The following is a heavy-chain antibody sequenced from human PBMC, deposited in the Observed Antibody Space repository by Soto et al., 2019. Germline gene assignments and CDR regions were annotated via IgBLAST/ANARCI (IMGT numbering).Heavy chain of an antibody. V-gene: IGHV1-58*01. D-gene: IGHD2-15*01. CDR1: GFTFTSSA. Sequence: SVKVSCKASGFTFTSSAVQWVRQARGQRLEWIGWIVVGSGGTNYAQKFQGWVTMTRDTSISTAYMELSRLRSDDTAVYYCARAYSNDAFDIWGQGTMVTVSS. J-gene: IGHJ3*02. CDR3: ARAYSNDAFDI. CDR2: IVVGSGGT.